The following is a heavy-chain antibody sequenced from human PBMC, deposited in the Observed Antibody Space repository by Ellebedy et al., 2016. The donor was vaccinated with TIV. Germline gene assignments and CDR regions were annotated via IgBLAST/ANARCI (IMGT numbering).Heavy chain of an antibody. Sequence: GESLKISCAASGFTFSSYGMHWVRQAPGKGLEWVAVIWYDGSNKYYADSVKGRFTISRDNSKNTLYLQMNSLRAEDTALYYCARDFSSYYYGSGSSYYYYGMDVWGQGTTVTVSS. CDR2: IWYDGSNK. CDR3: ARDFSSYYYGSGSSYYYYGMDV. J-gene: IGHJ6*02. V-gene: IGHV3-33*01. CDR1: GFTFSSYG. D-gene: IGHD3-10*01.